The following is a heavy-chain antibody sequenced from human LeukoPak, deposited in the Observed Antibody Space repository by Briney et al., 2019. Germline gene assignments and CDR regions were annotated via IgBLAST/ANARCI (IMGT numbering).Heavy chain of an antibody. CDR3: ARPGGFCSGSTCYSGWDWFEP. Sequence: GGSLRLSCAVSGFTFSAYAMHWVRQAPGKGLEWVAGISHDGSNEKYADSVKGRFTISRDNSKNTLFLQMNGLRLEDTALYFCARPGGFCSGSTCYSGWDWFEPWGQGTLVTVSS. CDR1: GFTFSAYA. J-gene: IGHJ5*02. V-gene: IGHV3-30-3*01. D-gene: IGHD2-15*01. CDR2: ISHDGSNE.